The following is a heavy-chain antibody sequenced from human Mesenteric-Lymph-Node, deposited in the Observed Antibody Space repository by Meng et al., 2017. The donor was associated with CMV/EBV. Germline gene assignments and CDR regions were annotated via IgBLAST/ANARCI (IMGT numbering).Heavy chain of an antibody. D-gene: IGHD2-2*01. V-gene: IGHV3-49*04. CDR3: ARGHCSSTSCHYYGMDV. CDR2: TRNEAYDGTT. CDR1: EFTFGDYA. J-gene: IGHJ6*02. Sequence: GESLKISCTASEFTFGDYAVTWVRQAPGKGLEWVGFTRNEAYDGTTEYAAPVKGRFTISRDDSKSIVYLQMSSLKIEDTAVYYCARGHCSSTSCHYYGMDVWGLGTTVTVSS.